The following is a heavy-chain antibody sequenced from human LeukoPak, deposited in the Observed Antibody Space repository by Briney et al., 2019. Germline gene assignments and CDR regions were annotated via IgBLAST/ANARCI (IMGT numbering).Heavy chain of an antibody. V-gene: IGHV4-38-2*02. CDR3: ARGTGFDP. CDR2: VYHSGTT. CDR1: NYSISSGYY. D-gene: IGHD1/OR15-1a*01. J-gene: IGHJ5*02. Sequence: ASETLSLTCTVSNYSISSGYYWGWIRQPPGKGLEWIGDVYHSGTTNYNPSLKSRVAISVDTSKNQFSLRLSSVTAADTAVYYCARGTGFDPWGQGTLVTVSS.